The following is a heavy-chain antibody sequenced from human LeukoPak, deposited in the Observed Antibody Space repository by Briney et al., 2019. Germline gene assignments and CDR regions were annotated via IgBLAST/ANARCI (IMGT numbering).Heavy chain of an antibody. CDR2: IIPIFGTA. CDR1: GGTFSSYA. Sequence: SVKVSCKASGGTFSSYAISWVRQAPGQGLEWMGGIIPIFGTANYAQKFQGRVTITADESTSTAYMELSSLRSEDTAVYYCARDKDYGDPVGWFDPWGQGTLVTVSS. CDR3: ARDKDYGDPVGWFDP. D-gene: IGHD4-17*01. V-gene: IGHV1-69*01. J-gene: IGHJ5*02.